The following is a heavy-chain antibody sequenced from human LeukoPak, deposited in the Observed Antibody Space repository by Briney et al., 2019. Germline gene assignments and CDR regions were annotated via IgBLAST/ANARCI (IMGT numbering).Heavy chain of an antibody. D-gene: IGHD3-10*01. Sequence: SETLSLTCAVYGGSFSGYYWSWIRQPPGKGLEWIGEINHSGSTNYNPSLKSRVTISVDTSKNQFSLKLSSVTAADTAVYYCARATLWFGEYFDYWGQGTLVTVSS. CDR2: INHSGST. V-gene: IGHV4-34*01. J-gene: IGHJ4*02. CDR3: ARATLWFGEYFDY. CDR1: GGSFSGYY.